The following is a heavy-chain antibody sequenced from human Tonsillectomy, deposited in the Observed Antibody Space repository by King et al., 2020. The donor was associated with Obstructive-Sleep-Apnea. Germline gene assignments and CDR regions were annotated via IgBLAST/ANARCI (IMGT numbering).Heavy chain of an antibody. CDR1: GGSISSSNW. CDR3: ATRTHLWPYYFDY. V-gene: IGHV4-4*02. D-gene: IGHD5-18*01. J-gene: IGHJ4*02. CDR2: IWHSGST. Sequence: QLQESGPGLVKPSGTLSLTCAVSGGSISSSNWWNWVRQPPGKGLELIGEIWHSGSTNYNQSLKSRVTISVDKSPHQFSQFSLKLSSVTAADTAVYYCATRTHLWPYYFDYWGQGTLVTVSS.